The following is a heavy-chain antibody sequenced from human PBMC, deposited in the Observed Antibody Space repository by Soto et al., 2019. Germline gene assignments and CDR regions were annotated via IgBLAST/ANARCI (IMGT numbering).Heavy chain of an antibody. CDR3: ARGDLAHQESSGSYRTYYFDY. D-gene: IGHD1-26*01. J-gene: IGHJ4*02. Sequence: ASVKVSCKASGYTFTGYYMHWVRQAPGQGLEWMGWINPNSGGTNYAQKFQGWVTMTRDTSISTAYMELSRLRSDDTAVYYCARGDLAHQESSGSYRTYYFDYWGQGTLVTVSS. CDR1: GYTFTGYY. CDR2: INPNSGGT. V-gene: IGHV1-2*04.